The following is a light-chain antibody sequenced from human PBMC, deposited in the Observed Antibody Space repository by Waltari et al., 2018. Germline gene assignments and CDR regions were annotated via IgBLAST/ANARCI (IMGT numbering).Light chain of an antibody. J-gene: IGLJ2*01. Sequence: SYELTQPPSVSVSPGQTASIPCSGVNLGDKYDRWYQQKPGQSPVLVIYQDSERPSGIPERFSGSNSGNTATLTISGTQAMDEADYYCQAWDSSTAVFGGGTKLTVL. CDR2: QDS. CDR3: QAWDSSTAV. V-gene: IGLV3-1*01. CDR1: NLGDKY.